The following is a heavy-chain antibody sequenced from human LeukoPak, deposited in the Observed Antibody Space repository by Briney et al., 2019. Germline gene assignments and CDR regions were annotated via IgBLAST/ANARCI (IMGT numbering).Heavy chain of an antibody. V-gene: IGHV4-4*07. CDR2: IYTSGTI. CDR1: GGSISSYY. D-gene: IGHD2/OR15-2a*01. Sequence: SETLSLTCTVSGGSISSYYWSWIRQPAGTALEWIGRIYTSGTITYNPSLKSRVTMSVDTSKNQFSLKLSSVTAADTAVYYCARDLLFLAAGAYNWFDPWGQGTLVTVSS. J-gene: IGHJ5*02. CDR3: ARDLLFLAAGAYNWFDP.